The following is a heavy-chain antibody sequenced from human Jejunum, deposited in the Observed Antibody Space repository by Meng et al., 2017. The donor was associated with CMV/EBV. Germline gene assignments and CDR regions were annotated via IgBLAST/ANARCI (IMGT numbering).Heavy chain of an antibody. CDR1: GFTFSGHW. D-gene: IGHD3-16*01. V-gene: IGHV3-74*01. CDR2: INGDGSAT. CDR3: AKDRGGSDDAYDV. Sequence: SGFTFSGHWMHWVRQVPGKGLVWVSRINGDGSATNSADSVKGRFTISRDNSKNMVYLQMNSLRVEDTAVYYCAKDRGGSDDAYDVWGQGATVTVSS. J-gene: IGHJ3*01.